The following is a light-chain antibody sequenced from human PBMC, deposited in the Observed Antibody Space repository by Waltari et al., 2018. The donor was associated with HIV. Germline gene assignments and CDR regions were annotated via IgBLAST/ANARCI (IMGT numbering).Light chain of an antibody. CDR1: SSNIGINY. CDR2: RNG. V-gene: IGLV1-47*01. CDR3: ATWDDNLGGRV. J-gene: IGLJ3*02. Sequence: QSVLTQPPSASGTPGQRLTISCSGSSSNIGINYVYWYQHFPGTAPKLLMYRNGQRPAGVPARFSGSKSGTSASLAISGLRAEDEADYYCATWDDNLGGRVFGGGTKLTVL.